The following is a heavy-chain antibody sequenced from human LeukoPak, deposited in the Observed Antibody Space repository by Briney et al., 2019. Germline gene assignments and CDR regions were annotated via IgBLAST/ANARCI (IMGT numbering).Heavy chain of an antibody. CDR2: INPNSGGT. Sequence: GASVKVSCKASGGTFSSYAISWVRQAPGQGLEWMGRINPNSGGTNYAQKFQSRVTMTRDTSISTAYMELSRLRSDDTAVYYCARERSNYSFDSWGQGTLVTVSS. D-gene: IGHD4-11*01. CDR1: GGTFSSYA. V-gene: IGHV1-2*06. J-gene: IGHJ4*02. CDR3: ARERSNYSFDS.